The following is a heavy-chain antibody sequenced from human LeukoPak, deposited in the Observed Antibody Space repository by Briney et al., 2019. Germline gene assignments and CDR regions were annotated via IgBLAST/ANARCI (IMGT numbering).Heavy chain of an antibody. CDR3: ARALSSSWYRGDAFDI. V-gene: IGHV4-59*01. CDR2: IYYSGST. CDR1: GGSISSYY. Sequence: SETLSLTCTVSGGSISSYYWSWIRQPPGKGLEWIGYIYYSGSTNYNPSLKSRVTISVDTSKNQFSLKLSSGTAADTAVYYCARALSSSWYRGDAFDIWGQGTMVTVSS. D-gene: IGHD6-13*01. J-gene: IGHJ3*02.